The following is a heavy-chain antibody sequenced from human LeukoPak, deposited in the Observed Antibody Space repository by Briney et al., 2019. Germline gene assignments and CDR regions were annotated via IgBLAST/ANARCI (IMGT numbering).Heavy chain of an antibody. D-gene: IGHD2-2*01. CDR3: ARGRGIVVVPAAMFRWTDAFDI. Sequence: SETLSLTCTVSGGSISSYYWSWIRQPPGKGLEWIGYIYYSGSTNYNPSLKSRVTISVDTSKNQFSLKLSSVTAADTAVYYCARGRGIVVVPAAMFRWTDAFDIWGQGTMVTVSS. J-gene: IGHJ3*02. CDR2: IYYSGST. CDR1: GGSISSYY. V-gene: IGHV4-59*12.